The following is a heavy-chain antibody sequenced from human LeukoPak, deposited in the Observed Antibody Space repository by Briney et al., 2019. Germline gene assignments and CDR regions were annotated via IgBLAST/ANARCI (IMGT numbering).Heavy chain of an antibody. J-gene: IGHJ4*02. CDR1: GGTFSSYA. V-gene: IGHV1-69*13. Sequence: ASVKVSCKASGGTFSSYAISWVRQAPGQGLEWMGGIIPIFGTANYAQKFQGRVTITADESTSTAYMELSSLRSEDTAVYYCARDFPKVDSSCFDYWGQGTLVTVSS. CDR3: ARDFPKVDSSCFDY. D-gene: IGHD6-6*01. CDR2: IIPIFGTA.